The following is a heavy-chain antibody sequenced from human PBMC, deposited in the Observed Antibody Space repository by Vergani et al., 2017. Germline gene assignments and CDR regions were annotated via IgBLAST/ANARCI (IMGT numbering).Heavy chain of an antibody. Sequence: EVQLLESGGGLVQSGGSLRLSCGASGFSFYNYAMTCVRRAPGSGLEWVAGVSGSVGNTYYADNVKGRFTISRDNSKATVSLQMNSLRAENTAVYYCATGGYCSGGRCYRHFEFWGQGTLVPVSS. CDR3: ATGGYCSGGRCYRHFEF. CDR2: VSGSVGNT. J-gene: IGHJ4*02. D-gene: IGHD2-15*01. V-gene: IGHV3-23*01. CDR1: GFSFYNYA.